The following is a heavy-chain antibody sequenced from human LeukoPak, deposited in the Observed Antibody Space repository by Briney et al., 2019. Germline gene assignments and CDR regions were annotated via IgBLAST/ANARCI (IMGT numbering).Heavy chain of an antibody. V-gene: IGHV3-30*18. CDR3: AKPRYDSSGYYLFDY. CDR2: ISYDGSNK. J-gene: IGHJ4*02. CDR1: GFTFSSYG. Sequence: GRSLRLSCAASGFTFSSYGMQWVRQAPGKGLGWGAVISYDGSNKYYADSVKGRFTISRDNSKNTLYLQMNSLRAEDTAVYYCAKPRYDSSGYYLFDYWGQGTLVTVSS. D-gene: IGHD3-22*01.